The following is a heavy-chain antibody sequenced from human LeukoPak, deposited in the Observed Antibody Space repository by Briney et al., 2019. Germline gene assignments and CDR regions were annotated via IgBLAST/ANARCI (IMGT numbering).Heavy chain of an antibody. V-gene: IGHV3-53*01. J-gene: IGHJ4*02. Sequence: GGSLRLSCAASGFTVSSNYTSWVRQAPGKGLEWVSVIYSGGSTYYADSVKGRFTISRDNSKNTLYLQMNSLRAEDTAVYYCASITYYDFWSWGQGTLVTVSS. CDR3: ASITYYDFWS. D-gene: IGHD3-3*01. CDR2: IYSGGST. CDR1: GFTVSSNY.